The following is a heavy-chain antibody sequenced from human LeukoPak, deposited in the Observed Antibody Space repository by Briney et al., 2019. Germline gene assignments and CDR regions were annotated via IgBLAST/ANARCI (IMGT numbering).Heavy chain of an antibody. V-gene: IGHV3-11*01. CDR1: GFTFSDYY. CDR2: ISSSGRVI. Sequence: GGSLRLSCAASGFTFSDYYMSWIRQAPGKGLEWVSYISSSGRVIYYADSVKGRFTISRDNAKNSLFLQMNSLRAEDTAVYYCASVHYYGMEVWGQGTTVTVSS. CDR3: ASVHYYGMEV. J-gene: IGHJ6*02. D-gene: IGHD2-8*01.